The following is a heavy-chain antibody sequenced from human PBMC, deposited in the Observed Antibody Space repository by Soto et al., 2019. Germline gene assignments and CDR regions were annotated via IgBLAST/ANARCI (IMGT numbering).Heavy chain of an antibody. J-gene: IGHJ6*02. V-gene: IGHV1-69*01. CDR1: GGTFSSYA. CDR3: ARDEPGGSSSGGGYYYFGMDV. D-gene: IGHD6-13*01. Sequence: QVQLVQSGAEVKKPGSSVKVSCKASGGTFSSYAISWVRQAPGQGLEWMGGIIPIFGTANYAQKFQGRVTITADEATSTAYMRLSSLRSEDTAVYYCARDEPGGSSSGGGYYYFGMDVWGQGTTVTVSS. CDR2: IIPIFGTA.